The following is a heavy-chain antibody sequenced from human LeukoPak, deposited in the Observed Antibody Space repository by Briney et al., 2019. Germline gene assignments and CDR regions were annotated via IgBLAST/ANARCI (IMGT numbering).Heavy chain of an antibody. CDR1: GGTFSSYA. D-gene: IGHD2-15*01. CDR2: IIPIFGIA. J-gene: IGHJ4*02. V-gene: IGHV1-69*04. CDR3: ARDQVVVVAAPEYYFDY. Sequence: GSSVKVSCKASGGTFSSYAISWVRQAPGQGLEWMGRIIPIFGIANYAQKFQGRVTITGDKSTSTAYMELSSLRSEDTAVYYCARDQVVVVAAPEYYFDYWGEGSLVTVSS.